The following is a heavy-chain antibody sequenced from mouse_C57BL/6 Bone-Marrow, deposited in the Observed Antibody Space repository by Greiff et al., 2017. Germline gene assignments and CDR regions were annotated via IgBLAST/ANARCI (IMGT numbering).Heavy chain of an antibody. CDR3: ARERGGRYFPYLYFDV. J-gene: IGHJ1*03. CDR1: GYSITSGYY. D-gene: IGHD1-1*01. CDR2: ISYDGSN. Sequence: ESGPGLVKPSQSLSLTCSVTGYSITSGYYWNWIRQFPGNKLEWMGYISYDGSNNYNPSLKNRISITRDTSKNQFFLKLNSVTTEDTATYYCARERGGRYFPYLYFDVWGTGTTVTVSS. V-gene: IGHV3-6*01.